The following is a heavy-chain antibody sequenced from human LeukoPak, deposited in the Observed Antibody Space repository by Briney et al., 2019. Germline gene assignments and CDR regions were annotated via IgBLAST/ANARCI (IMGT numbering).Heavy chain of an antibody. D-gene: IGHD6-13*01. Sequence: PGGSLRLSCETSGFTFSSYWMHWVRQAPGRGLVWVSRSNTDGSSTSYADSVKGRFTISRDNAKNTLYLEMNSLRAEDTAVYYCGRALAAAGGVVHYWGQGTLVTVSS. CDR1: GFTFSSYW. CDR2: SNTDGSST. CDR3: GRALAAAGGVVHY. J-gene: IGHJ4*02. V-gene: IGHV3-74*01.